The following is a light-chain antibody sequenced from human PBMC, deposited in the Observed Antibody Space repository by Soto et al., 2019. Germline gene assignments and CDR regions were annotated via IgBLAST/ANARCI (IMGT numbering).Light chain of an antibody. J-gene: IGKJ5*01. Sequence: DIVMTQSPDSLAVSLGERATLSCGASPSVSSSRLAWYQQKPGQAPRLLMYDASRRAFGIPDRFSGSGSGTDFTLTISRLEPEDFAVYYCQQYGNSPITFGQGTRLEIK. CDR2: DAS. V-gene: IGKV3D-20*01. CDR3: QQYGNSPIT. CDR1: PSVSSSR.